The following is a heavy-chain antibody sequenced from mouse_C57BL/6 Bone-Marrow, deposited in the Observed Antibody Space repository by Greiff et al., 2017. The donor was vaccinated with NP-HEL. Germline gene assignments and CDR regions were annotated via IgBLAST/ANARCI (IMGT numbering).Heavy chain of an antibody. CDR2: IYPGSGST. CDR1: GYTFTSYW. Sequence: QVQLKQPGAELVKPGASVKMSCKASGYTFTSYWITWVKQRPGQGLEWIGDIYPGSGSTNYNEKFKSKATLTVDTSSSTAYMQLSSLTSEDSAVYYCARFCITTVRYWYFDVWGTGTTVTVSS. V-gene: IGHV1-55*01. D-gene: IGHD1-1*01. CDR3: ARFCITTVRYWYFDV. J-gene: IGHJ1*03.